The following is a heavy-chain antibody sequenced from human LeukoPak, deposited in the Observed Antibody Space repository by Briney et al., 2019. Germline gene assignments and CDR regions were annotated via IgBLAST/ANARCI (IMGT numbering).Heavy chain of an antibody. D-gene: IGHD3-10*01. V-gene: IGHV6-1*01. Sequence: SQTLSLTCAISGDSVSSNSAAWNWIRQSPSRGLEWLGRTYYRSKWYNDYAVSVKSRITIDPDTSMNQFSLQLNSVTPEDTAVYYCARDKAGYYGSGSYYYYYYYGMDVWGQGTTVTVSS. CDR3: ARDKAGYYGSGSYYYYYYYGMDV. CDR1: GDSVSSNSAA. J-gene: IGHJ6*02. CDR2: TYYRSKWYN.